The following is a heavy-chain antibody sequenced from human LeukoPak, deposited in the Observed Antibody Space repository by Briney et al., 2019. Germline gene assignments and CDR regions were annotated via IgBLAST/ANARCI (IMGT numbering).Heavy chain of an antibody. J-gene: IGHJ6*03. CDR1: GGSISSGDYY. Sequence: SQTLSLTCTVSGGSISSGDYYWSWIRQPPGKGLEWIGYIYYSGSTYYNPSLKSRVTISVDTSKNQFSLKLSSVTAADTAVYYCARDGYTIAAAGNYYYYMDVWGKGTTVTVSS. D-gene: IGHD6-13*01. CDR2: IYYSGST. V-gene: IGHV4-30-4*01. CDR3: ARDGYTIAAAGNYYYYMDV.